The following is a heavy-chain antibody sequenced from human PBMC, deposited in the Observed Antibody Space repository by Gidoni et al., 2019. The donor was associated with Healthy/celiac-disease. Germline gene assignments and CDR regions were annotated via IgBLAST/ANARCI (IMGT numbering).Heavy chain of an antibody. CDR1: GGSISSYY. CDR2: IYYSGST. D-gene: IGHD4-17*01. Sequence: QVQLQESGPGLVKPSETLSLTCTGSGGSISSYYWSWIRQPPGKGLEWIGYIYYSGSTNYNPSLKSRVTISVDTSKNQFSLKLSSVTAADTAVYYCARSGPYGDYEPNWFDPWGQGTLVTVSS. J-gene: IGHJ5*02. CDR3: ARSGPYGDYEPNWFDP. V-gene: IGHV4-59*08.